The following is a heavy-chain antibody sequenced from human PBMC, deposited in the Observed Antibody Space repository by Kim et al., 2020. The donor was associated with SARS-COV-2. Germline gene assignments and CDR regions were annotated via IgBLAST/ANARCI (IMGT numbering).Heavy chain of an antibody. Sequence: GGSLRLSCTASGFTFRSNGMSWVRQAPGKGLEWVSAISGSTSSTYYADSVKGRFTISRDNSKNTLYLQMNSLRPEDTAVYYCAKVEMPTIRTGMDVWGQGTTVTVSS. CDR1: GFTFRSNG. J-gene: IGHJ6*02. CDR3: AKVEMPTIRTGMDV. CDR2: ISGSTSST. V-gene: IGHV3-23*01. D-gene: IGHD1-1*01.